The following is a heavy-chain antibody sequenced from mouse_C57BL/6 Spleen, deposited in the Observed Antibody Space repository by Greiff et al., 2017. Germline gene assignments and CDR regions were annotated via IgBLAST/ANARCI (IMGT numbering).Heavy chain of an antibody. CDR3: AREGYYYGSSGAWFAY. CDR1: GYAFSSSW. J-gene: IGHJ3*01. CDR2: IYPGDGDT. Sequence: VQLQQSGPELVKPGASVKISCKASGYAFSSSWMNWVKQRPGKGLEWIGRIYPGDGDTNYNGKFKGKATLTADKSSSTAYMQLSSLTSEDSAVYFCAREGYYYGSSGAWFAYWGQGTLVTVSA. D-gene: IGHD1-1*01. V-gene: IGHV1-82*01.